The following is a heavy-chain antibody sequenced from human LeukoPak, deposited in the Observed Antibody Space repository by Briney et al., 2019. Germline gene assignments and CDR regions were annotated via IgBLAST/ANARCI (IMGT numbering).Heavy chain of an antibody. V-gene: IGHV3-53*01. D-gene: IGHD6-25*01. CDR2: IYGGGST. CDR3: ARGYSSGWPDF. Sequence: GGSLRLSCAASGFTVSTSYMNWVRQAPGKGPEWVSVIYGGGSTYYADSVRGRFTISRDNSKNTLYLQMNSLRAEDTAVYFCARGYSSGWPDFWGQGTLVTVSS. CDR1: GFTVSTSY. J-gene: IGHJ4*02.